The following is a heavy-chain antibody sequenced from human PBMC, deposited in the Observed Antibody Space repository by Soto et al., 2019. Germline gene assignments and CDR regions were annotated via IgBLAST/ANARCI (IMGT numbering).Heavy chain of an antibody. V-gene: IGHV5-10-1*01. CDR1: GYNFAGYW. J-gene: IGHJ4*02. CDR3: TRVDYWSNYYQDY. CDR2: IDPNDGYT. Sequence: GESLKISCKGSGYNFAGYWISWVRQMPGKGLEWMGRIDPNDGYTKYSPSFQGHVTISADKSISATYLQWSSLKASDTAFYYCTRVDYWSNYYQDYWGQGTLVTVSS. D-gene: IGHD3-3*01.